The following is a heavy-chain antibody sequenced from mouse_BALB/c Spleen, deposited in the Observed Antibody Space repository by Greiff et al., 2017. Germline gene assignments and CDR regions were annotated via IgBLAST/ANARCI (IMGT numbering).Heavy chain of an antibody. V-gene: IGHV5-6-2*01. Sequence: EVQLVESGGGLVKLGGSLKLSCAASGFTFSSYYMSWVRQTPEKRLELVAAINSNGGSTYYPDTVKGRFTISRDNAKNTLYLQMSSLKSEDTALYYCARRSSYYFDYWGQGTTLTVSS. J-gene: IGHJ2*01. CDR3: ARRSSYYFDY. CDR2: INSNGGST. CDR1: GFTFSSYY.